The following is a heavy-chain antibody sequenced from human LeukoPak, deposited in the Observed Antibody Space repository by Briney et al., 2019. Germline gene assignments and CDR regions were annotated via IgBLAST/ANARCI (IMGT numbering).Heavy chain of an antibody. CDR3: ARPMATTRIGGFDY. V-gene: IGHV1-2*02. D-gene: IGHD5-24*01. J-gene: IGHJ4*02. CDR1: GYTFTGYY. CDR2: INPNSGGT. Sequence: ASVKVSCKASGYTFTGYYMHWVRQAPGQGLEWMGWINPNSGGTNYAQKFQGRVTMTRDTSISTAYMELSRLRSDDTAVYYCARPMATTRIGGFDYWGQGTLVTVSS.